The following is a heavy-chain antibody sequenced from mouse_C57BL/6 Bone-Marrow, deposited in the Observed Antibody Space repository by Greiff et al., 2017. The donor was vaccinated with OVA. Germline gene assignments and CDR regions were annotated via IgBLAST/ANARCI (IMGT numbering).Heavy chain of an antibody. V-gene: IGHV1-64*01. CDR1: GYTFTSYW. J-gene: IGHJ4*01. CDR2: IHPNSGST. CDR3: ARSYYDYLYAMDY. D-gene: IGHD2-4*01. Sequence: VQLQQPGAELVKPGASVKLSCKASGYTFTSYWMHWVKQRPGQGLEWIGMIHPNSGSTNYNEKFKSKATLTVDKSSSTAYMQLSSLTSEDSAVYYCARSYYDYLYAMDYWGQGTSVTVSS.